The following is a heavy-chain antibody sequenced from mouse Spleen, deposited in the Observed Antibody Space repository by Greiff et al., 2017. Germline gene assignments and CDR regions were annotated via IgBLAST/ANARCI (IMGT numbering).Heavy chain of an antibody. V-gene: IGHV1-19*01. Sequence: EVQLQQSGPVLVKPGASVKISCKASGYTFTDYYMNWVMQSPGKSLEWIGRINPYNGGTFYNQKFKGKATLTVDKSSSTAHMELSSLTSEDSAVYYCAREYAVKYLAVWGAGTTVTVS. D-gene: IGHD5-1*01. CDR1: GYTFTDYY. CDR2: INPYNGGT. CDR3: AREYAVKYLAV. J-gene: IGHJ1*01.